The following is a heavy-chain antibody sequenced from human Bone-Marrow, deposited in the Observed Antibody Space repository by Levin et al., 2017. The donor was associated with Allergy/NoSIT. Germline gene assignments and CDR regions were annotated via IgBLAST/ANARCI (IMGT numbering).Heavy chain of an antibody. Sequence: SETLSLTCTVSGVSITSGSYYWGWIRQPAGTGLEWIGHSYTSGNITYNPSLKSRVTISLDTSKNQFSLKLRSVTAADTAVYYCARVLQYSYYYTDVWGKGTMVTVSS. CDR2: SYTSGNI. CDR3: ARVLQYSYYYTDV. D-gene: IGHD2-21*01. V-gene: IGHV4-61*09. CDR1: GVSITSGSYY. J-gene: IGHJ6*03.